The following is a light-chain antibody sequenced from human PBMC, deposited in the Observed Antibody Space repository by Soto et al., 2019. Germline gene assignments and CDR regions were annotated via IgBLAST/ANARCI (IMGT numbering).Light chain of an antibody. V-gene: IGLV2-8*01. J-gene: IGLJ2*01. CDR1: SSDVGGYNY. Sequence: QSVLTQPPSASGSPGQSVTISCTGTSSDVGGYNYVSWYQQHPGKAPKLMISEVSKPPSGVPDRFSGSQSGNTASLTVSGGQAEDEADYYCSSFAGNNNLVFGGGTKVTVL. CDR3: SSFAGNNNLV. CDR2: EVS.